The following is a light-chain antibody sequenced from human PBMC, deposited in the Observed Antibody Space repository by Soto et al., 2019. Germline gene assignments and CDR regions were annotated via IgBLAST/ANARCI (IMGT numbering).Light chain of an antibody. J-gene: IGKJ2*01. CDR2: DAS. V-gene: IGKV1-5*01. Sequence: DIPMTQSPSTLSASVGDRVTITCRASQSISFWLAWYQQKPGKAPKLLIYDASSLETGVPSRFSGSGSGTEFTLTISSLQPDDFATYYCQQYNSHSSFGQGTKLEIK. CDR1: QSISFW. CDR3: QQYNSHSS.